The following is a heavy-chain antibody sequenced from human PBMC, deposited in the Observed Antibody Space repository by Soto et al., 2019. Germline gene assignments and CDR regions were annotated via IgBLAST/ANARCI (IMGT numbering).Heavy chain of an antibody. V-gene: IGHV1-18*01. J-gene: IGHJ5*02. CDR2: ISHNSEKT. D-gene: IGHD3-9*01. CDR1: GYTFFSFG. CDR3: TKDAKFDEMYTGYFVNDL. Sequence: ASAKVSSKASGYTFFSFGISCVRQAAGEGLEGMGWISHNSEKTMIAQRIQGRVTMTTDTSTSTSYLELSSLTSDDTAVYYCTKDAKFDEMYTGYFVNDLWGKGTSVTSPQ.